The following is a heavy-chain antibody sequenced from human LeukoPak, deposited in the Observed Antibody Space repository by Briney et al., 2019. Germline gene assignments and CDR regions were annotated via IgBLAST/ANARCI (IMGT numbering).Heavy chain of an antibody. CDR2: ISAYNGNT. CDR3: ARDLPPYYDILTQLDY. CDR1: GYSLSSYG. Sequence: ASVKVSCKASGYSLSSYGLTWVRQAPGQGLEWMGWISAYNGNTNYAQKLQGRVTMTTDTSTSTACMELRSLRSDDTAVYYCARDLPPYYDILTQLDYWGQGTLVTVSS. J-gene: IGHJ4*02. V-gene: IGHV1-18*01. D-gene: IGHD3-9*01.